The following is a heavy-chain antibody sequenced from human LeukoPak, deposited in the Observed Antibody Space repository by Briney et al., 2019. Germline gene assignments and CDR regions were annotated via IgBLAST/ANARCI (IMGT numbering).Heavy chain of an antibody. J-gene: IGHJ4*02. D-gene: IGHD2-2*01. CDR2: IYYSGST. CDR1: GGSISSSSYY. V-gene: IGHV4-39*07. Sequence: SETLSLTCTVSGGSISSSSYYWGWIRQPPGKGLEWIGSIYYSGSTYYNPSLKSRVTISVDTSKNQFSLKLSSVTAADTAVYYCASSPSYSPRGGYCSSTSCYVDYWGQGTLVTVSS. CDR3: ASSPSYSPRGGYCSSTSCYVDY.